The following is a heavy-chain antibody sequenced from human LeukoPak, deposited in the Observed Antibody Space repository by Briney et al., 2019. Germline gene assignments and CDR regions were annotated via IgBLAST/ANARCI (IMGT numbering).Heavy chain of an antibody. CDR3: ARQSRGLFNYYFDY. J-gene: IGHJ4*02. CDR2: ISGSGGST. V-gene: IGHV3-23*01. CDR1: GFTFSSYA. Sequence: PGGSLRLSCAASGFTFSSYAMSWVRQAPGKGLEWVSAISGSGGSTYYADSVKGRFTISRDNAKNSVYLHMNSLRAEDTAVYYCARQSRGLFNYYFDYWGQGTLVTVSS. D-gene: IGHD3-10*01.